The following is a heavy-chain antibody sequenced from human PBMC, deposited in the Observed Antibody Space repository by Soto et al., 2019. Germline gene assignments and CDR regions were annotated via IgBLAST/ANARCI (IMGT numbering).Heavy chain of an antibody. CDR3: AIIPQRGFDL. V-gene: IGHV3-48*03. D-gene: IGHD1-1*01. CDR2: INSGGSTT. CDR1: AFTFSSYE. Sequence: PGGSLRLSCEGSAFTFSSYEMNWVRQAPGKGLEWVSYINSGGSTTYYADSVKGRFTISRDNAKNSLYLQMNSLRVEDSAIYYCAIIPQRGFDLWGQGKMVIVSS. J-gene: IGHJ3*01.